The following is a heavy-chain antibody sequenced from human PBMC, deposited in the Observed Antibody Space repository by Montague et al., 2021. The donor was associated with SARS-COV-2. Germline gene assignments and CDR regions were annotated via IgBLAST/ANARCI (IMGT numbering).Heavy chain of an antibody. D-gene: IGHD3-9*01. CDR2: ISSSSSTI. J-gene: IGHJ4*02. V-gene: IGHV3-48*04. CDR3: ARDLRWGYYDILTGYYRPLDY. CDR1: GFTFSSYS. Sequence: SLRLSCAASGFTFSSYSMNWVRQAPGKGLEWVSYISSSSSTIYYSDSVKGLFTISRDNAKSSLYLQMNSLRAEDTAVYYCARDLRWGYYDILTGYYRPLDYWGQGTLVTVSS.